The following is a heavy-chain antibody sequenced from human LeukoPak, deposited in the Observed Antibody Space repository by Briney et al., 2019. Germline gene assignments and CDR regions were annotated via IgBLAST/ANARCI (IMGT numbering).Heavy chain of an antibody. J-gene: IGHJ5*02. Sequence: SETLSLTCTVSGGSISSYYWSWIRQPPGKGLEWIGYIYTSGSTNYNPSLKSRVTISVDTSKNQFSLKLSSVTAADTAVYYCARGRRQGFYGSGSYSGWFDPWGQGTLVTVSS. CDR2: IYTSGST. V-gene: IGHV4-4*09. CDR1: GGSISSYY. CDR3: ARGRRQGFYGSGSYSGWFDP. D-gene: IGHD3-10*01.